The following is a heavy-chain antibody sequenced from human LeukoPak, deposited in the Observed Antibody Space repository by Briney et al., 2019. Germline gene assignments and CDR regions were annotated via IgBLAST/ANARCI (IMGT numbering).Heavy chain of an antibody. D-gene: IGHD3-16*01. Sequence: SETLSLTCTVSGGSISNYYWSWIRQPPGKGLEWIGYIYYSGSTNYNPSLKSRASMSVDTSKNQFTLKLSSLTAADTAVYYCARERGDRVFDYWGQGTLVTVSS. CDR2: IYYSGST. CDR3: ARERGDRVFDY. CDR1: GGSISNYY. J-gene: IGHJ4*02. V-gene: IGHV4-59*12.